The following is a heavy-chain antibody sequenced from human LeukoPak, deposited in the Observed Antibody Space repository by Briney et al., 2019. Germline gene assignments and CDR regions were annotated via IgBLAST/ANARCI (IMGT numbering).Heavy chain of an antibody. CDR1: GGSISSSNW. J-gene: IGHJ3*02. CDR2: IYHSGST. D-gene: IGHD4-23*01. V-gene: IGHV4-4*02. CDR3: ARAETTVVTHDAFDI. Sequence: PSETLSLTCAVSGGSISSSNWWSWVRQPPGKGLEWIGEIYHSGSTNYNPSLKSRVTISVDKSKNQFSLKLSSVTAADTAVYYCARAETTVVTHDAFDIWGQGTMVTVSS.